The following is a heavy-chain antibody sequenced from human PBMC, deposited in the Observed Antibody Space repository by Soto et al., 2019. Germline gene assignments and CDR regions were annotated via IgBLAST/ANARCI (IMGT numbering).Heavy chain of an antibody. J-gene: IGHJ6*02. CDR3: ARTTDTAMVTYYYYGMDV. CDR1: GFTFSSYA. CDR2: ISYDGSNK. D-gene: IGHD5-18*01. Sequence: AGGSLRLSCAASGFTFSSYAMHWVRQAPGKGLEWVAVISYDGSNKYYADSVKGRFTISRDNSKNTLYLQMNSLRAEDTAVYYCARTTDTAMVTYYYYGMDVWGQGTTVTVSS. V-gene: IGHV3-30-3*01.